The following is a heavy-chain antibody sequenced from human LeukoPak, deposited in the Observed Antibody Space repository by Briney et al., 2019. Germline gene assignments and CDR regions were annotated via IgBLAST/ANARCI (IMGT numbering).Heavy chain of an antibody. V-gene: IGHV1-18*01. Sequence: GASVKVSCKASGYTFNNYGISWVRQAPGQGLEWVGWISAYNGNTYYTQRLQGRVTMTTETSTSTAYMELRSLRSDDTAVYYCAKDYDSSGRPDYWGQGTLVTVSS. D-gene: IGHD3-22*01. CDR1: GYTFNNYG. J-gene: IGHJ4*02. CDR3: AKDYDSSGRPDY. CDR2: ISAYNGNT.